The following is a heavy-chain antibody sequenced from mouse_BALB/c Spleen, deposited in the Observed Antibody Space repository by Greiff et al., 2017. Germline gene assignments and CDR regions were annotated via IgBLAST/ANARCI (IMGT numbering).Heavy chain of an antibody. CDR1: GFTFSSYG. V-gene: IGHV5-6*01. D-gene: IGHD2-4*01. CDR3: ARLEDYDGAWFAY. CDR2: ISSGGSYT. J-gene: IGHJ3*01. Sequence: EVKLQESGGDLVKPGGSLKLSCAASGFTFSSYGMSWVRQTPDKRLEWVATISSGGSYTYYPDSVKGRFTISRDNAKNTLYLQMSSLKSEDTAMYYCARLEDYDGAWFAYWGQGTLVTVSA.